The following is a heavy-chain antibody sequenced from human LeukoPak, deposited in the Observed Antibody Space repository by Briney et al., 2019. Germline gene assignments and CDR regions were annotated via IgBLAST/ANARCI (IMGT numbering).Heavy chain of an antibody. CDR2: IDPSDSYT. Sequence: GESLRISCKGSGYSFPSYWISWARQMRGKGLEWMGRIDPSDSYTNYSPSFQGHVTISVDKSINTAYLQWGSLKASDTAMYYCARLEYFADYWGQGTLVTVSS. CDR1: GYSFPSYW. CDR3: ARLEYFADY. J-gene: IGHJ4*02. D-gene: IGHD3-9*01. V-gene: IGHV5-10-1*01.